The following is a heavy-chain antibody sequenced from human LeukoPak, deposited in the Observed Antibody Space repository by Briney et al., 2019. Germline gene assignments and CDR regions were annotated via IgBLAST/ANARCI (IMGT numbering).Heavy chain of an antibody. CDR1: GYTFTGYY. Sequence: ASVKVSCKASGYTFTGYYLHWVRQAPGQGLEWMGWINPNSGGTKSTQKFQGRVTMARDTSISTAYMELSRLRSDDTAVYYCAREGSPFYYYYMDVWGKGTTVTVSS. CDR3: AREGSPFYYYYMDV. D-gene: IGHD2-15*01. V-gene: IGHV1-2*02. J-gene: IGHJ6*03. CDR2: INPNSGGT.